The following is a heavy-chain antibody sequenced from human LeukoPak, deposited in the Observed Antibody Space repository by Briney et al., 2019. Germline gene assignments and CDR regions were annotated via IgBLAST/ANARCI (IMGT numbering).Heavy chain of an antibody. Sequence: GGSLRLSCAASGFTFSDYYKSWIRQAPGKGLEWVSYISSSGSTIYYADSVKGRFTISRDNAKNSLYLQMNSLRAEDTAVYYCAREASVWGSYRSYYFDYWGQGTLVTVSS. CDR3: AREASVWGSYRSYYFDY. V-gene: IGHV3-11*01. D-gene: IGHD3-16*02. CDR2: ISSSGSTI. J-gene: IGHJ4*02. CDR1: GFTFSDYY.